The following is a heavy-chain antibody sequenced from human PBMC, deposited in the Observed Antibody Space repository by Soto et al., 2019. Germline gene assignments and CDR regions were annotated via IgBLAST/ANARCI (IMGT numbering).Heavy chain of an antibody. V-gene: IGHV4-38-2*01. J-gene: IGHJ4*02. CDR1: GYSISSGYY. CDR2: IYHSGST. Sequence: SETLSLTCAVSGYSISSGYYWGWIRQPPGKGLEWIGSIYHSGSTYYNPSLKSRVTISVDTSRNQFSLSLSSLTAADTAVYYCARVDHRGYFSVLTDFWGQGILVTVSS. CDR3: ARVDHRGYFSVLTDF. D-gene: IGHD3-10*02.